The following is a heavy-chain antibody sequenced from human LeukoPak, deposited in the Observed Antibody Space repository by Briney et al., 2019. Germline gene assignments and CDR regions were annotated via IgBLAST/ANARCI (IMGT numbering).Heavy chain of an antibody. CDR1: GFTFSSYA. V-gene: IGHV3-23*01. CDR3: ARGEYYDFWSGYLSKYYFDY. Sequence: PGGSLRLSCAASGFTFSSYAMSWVRQAPGKGLEWVSAISGSGGSTYYADSVKGRFTISRDNSKNTLHLQMNSLRAEDTAVYYCARGEYYDFWSGYLSKYYFDYWGQGTLVTVSS. CDR2: ISGSGGST. J-gene: IGHJ4*02. D-gene: IGHD3-3*01.